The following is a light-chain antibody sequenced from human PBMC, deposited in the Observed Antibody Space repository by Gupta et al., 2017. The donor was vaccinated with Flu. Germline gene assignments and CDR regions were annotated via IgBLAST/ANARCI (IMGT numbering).Light chain of an antibody. J-gene: IGLJ2*01. CDR3: SSYTSSSTPV. CDR1: TSAVGGNNY. V-gene: IGLV2-14*01. Sequence: QSALTPPAPVSGSPGPWTTISCTGTTSAVGGNNYFYWYQPHPGKAHHLMFYEVRNRPAGVANRFSGSKSGNTASLTISGRQAEDEADYYCSSYTSSSTPVFGGGTKLTVL. CDR2: EVR.